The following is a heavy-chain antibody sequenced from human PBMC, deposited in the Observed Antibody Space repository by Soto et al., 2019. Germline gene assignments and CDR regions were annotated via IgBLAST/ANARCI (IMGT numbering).Heavy chain of an antibody. D-gene: IGHD3-10*01. Sequence: ASGKVSCNAAGYTFSSYSMHWVRQAPGQRLEWMGWINAGNGNTKYSQKFQGRVTITRDTSASTAYMELSSLRSEDTAVYYCARETRNYYGSGSYYKSFDYWGQGTLVTVS. CDR3: ARETRNYYGSGSYYKSFDY. V-gene: IGHV1-3*01. CDR2: INAGNGNT. CDR1: GYTFSSYS. J-gene: IGHJ4*02.